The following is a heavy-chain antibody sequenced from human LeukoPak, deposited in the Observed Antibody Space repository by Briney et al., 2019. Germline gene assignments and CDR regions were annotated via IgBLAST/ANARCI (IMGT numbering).Heavy chain of an antibody. CDR2: ISCDGTST. CDR1: GFTFGNYA. D-gene: IGHD3-10*01. J-gene: IGHJ4*02. Sequence: GGTLTLSCTASGFTFGNYAMHWVRQAPGKGLEWVSLISCDGTSTYYADSVKRRFTTSRDNSKNSLSLQMRSMRAEATAFYYCAKDSGGGPYFDYWGQGTLVSVSS. V-gene: IGHV3-43D*03. CDR3: AKDSGGGPYFDY.